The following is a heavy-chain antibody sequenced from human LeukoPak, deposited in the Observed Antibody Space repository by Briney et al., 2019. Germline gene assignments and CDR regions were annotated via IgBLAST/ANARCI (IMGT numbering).Heavy chain of an antibody. Sequence: GGSLRLSCAASGFSFSSYAMTWVRQAPGKGLEWVSAISTSGGNTYYADSVKGRFTISRDNSKNMLYLQMNSLRAEDTAIYYCAEGNAGTDYWGQGTPVTVSS. CDR1: GFSFSSYA. V-gene: IGHV3-23*01. J-gene: IGHJ4*02. D-gene: IGHD1-1*01. CDR3: AEGNAGTDY. CDR2: ISTSGGNT.